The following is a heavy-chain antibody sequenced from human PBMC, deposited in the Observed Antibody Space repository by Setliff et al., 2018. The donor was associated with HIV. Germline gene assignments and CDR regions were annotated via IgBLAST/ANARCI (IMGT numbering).Heavy chain of an antibody. CDR3: GRDVHDAAADN. CDR1: GFTFSDYW. Sequence: HPGGSLRLSCTASGFTFSDYWMHWVRRGPGRGLEWVSRIGRDGTVANYADSVKGRFTISRDNARNTLFLQMNSLGVEDTALYYCGRDVHDAAADNWGRGTLVTVSS. J-gene: IGHJ4*02. V-gene: IGHV3-74*01. D-gene: IGHD6-13*01. CDR2: IGRDGTVA.